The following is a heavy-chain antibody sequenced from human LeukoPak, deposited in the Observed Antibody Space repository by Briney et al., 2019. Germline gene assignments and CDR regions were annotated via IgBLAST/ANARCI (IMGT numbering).Heavy chain of an antibody. CDR3: ARGLGGGNSVYFDL. V-gene: IGHV4-34*01. CDR2: INHSEST. J-gene: IGHJ2*01. D-gene: IGHD4-23*01. CDR1: GGSFSIYY. Sequence: PSETLSLTCAVYGGSFSIYYWSWIRQPPGKGLEWIAEINHSESTNYNPSLKSRVTISVDTSKNQGSLKLNSVTAADTAVYYCARGLGGGNSVYFDLWGRGTLVTVSS.